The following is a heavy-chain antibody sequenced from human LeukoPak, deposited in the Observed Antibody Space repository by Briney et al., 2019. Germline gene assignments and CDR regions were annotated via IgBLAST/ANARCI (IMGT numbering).Heavy chain of an antibody. CDR3: ARDMRSGYSGYDYYYYYYMDV. V-gene: IGHV4-59*01. CDR2: IHYTGST. J-gene: IGHJ6*03. D-gene: IGHD5-12*01. CDR1: GGSISSYY. Sequence: PSETLSLTCTVSGGSISSYYWSWIRQPPRKGLEWIGYIHYTGSTNYNPPLKSRVTISVDTSKNQFSLKLSSVTAADTAVYYCARDMRSGYSGYDYYYYYYMDVRGKGTTVTVSS.